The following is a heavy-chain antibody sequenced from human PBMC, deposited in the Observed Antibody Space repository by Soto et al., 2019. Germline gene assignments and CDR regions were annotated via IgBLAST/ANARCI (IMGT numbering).Heavy chain of an antibody. J-gene: IGHJ6*02. CDR2: IGTAGDT. Sequence: GGSLRLSCAASGFTFSSYDMHWVRQATGKGLEWVSAIGTAGDTYCPGSVKGRFTISRENAKNSLYLQMNSLRAGDTAVYYCAREMSSSSWYYGMDVWGQGTTVTVSS. CDR1: GFTFSSYD. CDR3: AREMSSSSWYYGMDV. V-gene: IGHV3-13*01. D-gene: IGHD6-13*01.